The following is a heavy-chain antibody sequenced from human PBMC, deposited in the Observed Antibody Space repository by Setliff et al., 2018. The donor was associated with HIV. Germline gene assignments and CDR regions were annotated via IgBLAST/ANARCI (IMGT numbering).Heavy chain of an antibody. D-gene: IGHD6-13*01. J-gene: IGHJ2*01. CDR1: GGSISSSNYY. CDR2: IYYSGST. Sequence: SETLSLTCTVSGGSISSSNYYWGWIRQPPGKGLEWIGSIYYSGSTYYNPSLKSRVTISVDASKNQFSLRLSSVTAADTAVYYCARPTASYSSSWDSWYFDLWGRGTLVTVSS. CDR3: ARPTASYSSSWDSWYFDL. V-gene: IGHV4-39*07.